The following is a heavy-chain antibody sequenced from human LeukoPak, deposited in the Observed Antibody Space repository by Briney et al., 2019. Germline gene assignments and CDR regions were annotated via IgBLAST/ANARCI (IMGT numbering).Heavy chain of an antibody. CDR3: VRRRPIDY. CDR1: GFTFINYL. CDR2: INSDGTDI. V-gene: IGHV3-74*01. Sequence: PGGSLTLSCITSGFTFINYLMYWVRQSPGKGLMWVSRINSDGTDITYTDSVEGRFTISRDNAKNTLYLQMNSPRDEDTDVYYCVRRRPIDYWGQGPLLTVSS. J-gene: IGHJ4*02.